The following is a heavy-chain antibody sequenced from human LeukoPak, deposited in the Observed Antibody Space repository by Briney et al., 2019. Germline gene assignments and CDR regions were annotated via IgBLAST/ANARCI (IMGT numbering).Heavy chain of an antibody. CDR1: GFTFSGNG. J-gene: IGHJ4*02. CDR2: IRFDENNK. Sequence: GGSLRLSCAASGFTFSGNGMHWVRQAPGKGLEWVTFIRFDENNKYYADSVKGRFTISRDSSKNTLYLQMNSLRGEDTALYFCATDRGAPGTDWGQGTLVTVSS. V-gene: IGHV3-30*02. CDR3: ATDRGAPGTD. D-gene: IGHD3-10*01.